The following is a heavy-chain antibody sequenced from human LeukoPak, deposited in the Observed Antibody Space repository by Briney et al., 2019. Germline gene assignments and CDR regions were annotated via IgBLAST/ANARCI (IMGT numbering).Heavy chain of an antibody. CDR1: GGSISRSSYY. Sequence: ETLSLTCTVSGGSISRSSYYWGWVRQAPGKGLEWVSLIYSGGGTYYADSVKGRFTISRDNSRNTLSLQMNSLRVDDTAVYYCARGFRSVTTWGYFDYWGQGALVTVSS. CDR2: IYSGGGT. V-gene: IGHV3-66*01. J-gene: IGHJ4*02. D-gene: IGHD4-17*01. CDR3: ARGFRSVTTWGYFDY.